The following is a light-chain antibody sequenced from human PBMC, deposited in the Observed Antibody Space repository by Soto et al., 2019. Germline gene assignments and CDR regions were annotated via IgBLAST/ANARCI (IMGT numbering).Light chain of an antibody. J-gene: IGKJ5*01. CDR1: QSVSSY. CDR3: QQRSNWPPIT. CDR2: DAS. Sequence: IVLTQSPATLSLSPGERATLSFIASQSVSSYLAWYQQKPGQAPRLLIYDASNRATGIPARFSGGGSGTDFTLTIDNLEPEDFAIYYCQQRSNWPPITFGQGTRLEIK. V-gene: IGKV3-11*01.